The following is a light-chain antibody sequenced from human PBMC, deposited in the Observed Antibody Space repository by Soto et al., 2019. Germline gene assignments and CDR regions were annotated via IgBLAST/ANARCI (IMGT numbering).Light chain of an antibody. J-gene: IGKJ3*01. CDR3: QQYDNVPPT. V-gene: IGKV1-33*01. CDR2: DAS. CDR1: EDISNY. Sequence: DIQMTQSPSSLSASVGDRVTITCQANEDISNYLNWYQQKPGKAPKLLIYDASNLEAGVPSRFSGSVSGTDFTFTSSSLQPEDIATYSCQQYDNVPPTFGPGNKVDIK.